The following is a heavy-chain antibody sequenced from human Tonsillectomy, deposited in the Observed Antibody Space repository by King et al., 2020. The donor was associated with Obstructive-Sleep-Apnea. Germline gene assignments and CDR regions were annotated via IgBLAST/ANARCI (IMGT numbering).Heavy chain of an antibody. Sequence: VQLVESGGGFVQPGGSLRLSCAASGFTFSVYAMNWVRQAPGKGLEWVSSISGNGGDSTYYADSVKGRFTVSRDNSKNTLYLQMNSLRVEDTAVYYCAKDLSSWYSDYPFDCWDQGTLVTVSS. J-gene: IGHJ4*02. CDR3: AKDLSSWYSDYPFDC. CDR2: ISGNGGDST. CDR1: GFTFSVYA. V-gene: IGHV3-23*04. D-gene: IGHD2-15*01.